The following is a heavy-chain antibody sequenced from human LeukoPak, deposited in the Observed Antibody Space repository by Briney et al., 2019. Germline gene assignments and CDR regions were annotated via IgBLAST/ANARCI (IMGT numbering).Heavy chain of an antibody. V-gene: IGHV3-23*01. CDR3: AKDLVAGSYLEYFQH. CDR1: GFTFSSYA. CDR2: ISGSGGST. Sequence: GGSLRLSCAASGFTFSSYAMSWVRQAPGKGLEWVSAISGSGGSTYYADSVKGRFTISRDNSKNTLYLQMNSLRAEDTAVYYCAKDLVAGSYLEYFQHWGRGTLVTVSS. D-gene: IGHD3-10*01. J-gene: IGHJ1*01.